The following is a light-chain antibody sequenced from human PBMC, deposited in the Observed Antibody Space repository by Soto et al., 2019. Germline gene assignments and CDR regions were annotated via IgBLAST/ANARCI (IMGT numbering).Light chain of an antibody. CDR1: SSDVGGYNY. Sequence: QSALTQPPSASGSPGQSVTISCTGTSSDVGGYNYVSWYQQHPGKAPKVMIYEVSKRPSGVPDRFSGSRSGNTASLTVSGLQADDEADYYCTSYAGGNRVFGGGTKVTVL. CDR2: EVS. CDR3: TSYAGGNRV. J-gene: IGLJ3*02. V-gene: IGLV2-8*01.